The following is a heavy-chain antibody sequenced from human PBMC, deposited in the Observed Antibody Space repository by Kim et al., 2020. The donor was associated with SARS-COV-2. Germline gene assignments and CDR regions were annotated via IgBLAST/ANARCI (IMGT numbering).Heavy chain of an antibody. CDR3: AREGWLVGFDY. D-gene: IGHD6-19*01. J-gene: IGHJ4*02. Sequence: DYALTVKSRVTINPDTSTNHFSLQLNSVTPEDTAVYYCAREGWLVGFDYWGQGTLVTVSS. V-gene: IGHV6-1*01.